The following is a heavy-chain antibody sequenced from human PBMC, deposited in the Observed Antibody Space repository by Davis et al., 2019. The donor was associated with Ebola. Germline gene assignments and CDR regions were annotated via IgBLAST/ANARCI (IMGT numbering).Heavy chain of an antibody. CDR2: INSDGSTR. D-gene: IGHD6-6*01. CDR1: GVTFSRYW. Sequence: GESLKISCAASGVTFSRYWMHWVRQAPGKGLVWVSRINSDGSTRNYEDSVKGRFTISRDNAKNTLYLQINSLRAEDTAVYYCATRRTPYGLDVWGQGTTVTVSS. J-gene: IGHJ6*02. V-gene: IGHV3-74*01. CDR3: ATRRTPYGLDV.